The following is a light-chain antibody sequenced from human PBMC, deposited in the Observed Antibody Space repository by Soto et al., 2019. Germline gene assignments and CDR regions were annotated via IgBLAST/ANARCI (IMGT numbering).Light chain of an antibody. CDR1: QSVSNN. Sequence: EIVMTQSPATLSVSPGERATLSCRASQSVSNNLAWYQQKPGQAPRLLIYHASTRATGIPARFSGSGSGTEFPLTISTMQSEDFAVYYCQQYNKWPLTFGEGTKVEIK. CDR2: HAS. CDR3: QQYNKWPLT. V-gene: IGKV3-15*01. J-gene: IGKJ4*01.